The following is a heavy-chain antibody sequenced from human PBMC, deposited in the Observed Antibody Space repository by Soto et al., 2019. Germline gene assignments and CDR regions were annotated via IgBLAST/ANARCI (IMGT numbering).Heavy chain of an antibody. D-gene: IGHD4-17*01. V-gene: IGHV3-23*01. CDR3: AHPRGYGVFDAVDI. CDR2: INANGGTT. Sequence: PGGSLRLSCAASGFIFSTYAMNWVRQAPGKGLEWVSAINANGGTTYYAESVRGRFTISRDNSINTLYLQMSRLRTGDTAVYYCAHPRGYGVFDAVDIWGQGTMVTVSS. CDR1: GFIFSTYA. J-gene: IGHJ3*02.